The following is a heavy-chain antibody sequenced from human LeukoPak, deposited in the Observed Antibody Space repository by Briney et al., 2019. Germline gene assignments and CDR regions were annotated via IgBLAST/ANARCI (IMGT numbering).Heavy chain of an antibody. J-gene: IGHJ6*02. D-gene: IGHD6-25*01. CDR2: IYSGGST. CDR1: GSTVSSNY. CDR3: ARDRGIIAAPHGMDV. Sequence: GGSLRLSCAASGSTVSSNYMSWVRQAPGKGLEWVSVIYSGGSTYYADSVKGRFTISRDNSKNTLYLQMNSLRAEDTAVYYCARDRGIIAAPHGMDVWGQGTTVTVSS. V-gene: IGHV3-66*01.